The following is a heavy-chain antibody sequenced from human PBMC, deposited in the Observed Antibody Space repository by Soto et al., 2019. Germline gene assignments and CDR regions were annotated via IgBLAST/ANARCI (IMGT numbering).Heavy chain of an antibody. J-gene: IGHJ6*02. D-gene: IGHD3-9*01. CDR3: ARLGYDILTGYEGYYYYYGMDI. Sequence: GESLKISCKGSGYSFTSYWISWVRQMPGKGLEWMGRIDPSDSYTNYSPSFQGHVTISADKSIGTAYLQWSSLKASDTAMYYCARLGYDILTGYEGYYYYYGMDIWGQGTTATVSS. CDR1: GYSFTSYW. CDR2: IDPSDSYT. V-gene: IGHV5-10-1*01.